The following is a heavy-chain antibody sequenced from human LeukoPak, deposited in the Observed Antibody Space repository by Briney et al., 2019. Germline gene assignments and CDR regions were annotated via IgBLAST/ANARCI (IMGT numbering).Heavy chain of an antibody. Sequence: ASVKVSCKASGYNYVSHGINWVRQAPGQGLGWMGWISAYNGNTNFAQKFQDRVTMTTDTSTNTTYMELRSLRSDDTAVYYCARDSLPRRYFYYYMDVWGKGTTVTISS. CDR3: ARDSLPRRYFYYYMDV. J-gene: IGHJ6*03. D-gene: IGHD1-14*01. V-gene: IGHV1-18*01. CDR2: ISAYNGNT. CDR1: GYNYVSHG.